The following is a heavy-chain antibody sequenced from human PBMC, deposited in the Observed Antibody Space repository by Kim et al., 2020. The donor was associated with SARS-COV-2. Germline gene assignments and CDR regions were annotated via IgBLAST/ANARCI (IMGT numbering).Heavy chain of an antibody. D-gene: IGHD2-15*01. J-gene: IGHJ4*02. Sequence: TNYADTVKGRFTISRDNDKNTLYLQMNSLRAEDTDVYYCVRLVVAAPFDFWGQGTLVTVSS. CDR3: VRLVVAAPFDF. V-gene: IGHV3-74*01. CDR2: T.